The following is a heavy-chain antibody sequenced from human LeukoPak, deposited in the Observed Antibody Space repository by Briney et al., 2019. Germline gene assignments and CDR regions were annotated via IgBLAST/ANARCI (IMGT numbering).Heavy chain of an antibody. J-gene: IGHJ6*02. D-gene: IGHD2-15*01. V-gene: IGHV4-34*01. Sequence: SETLSLTCTVYGGSFSGFYWRWIRQPPGKGLEWIGAINHSGSTNYNPSLKSRVTISVDTSKNQFSLKLSSVTAADTAVYYCARNERDIVVVVAAPRVRYGMDVWGQGTTVSVSS. CDR2: INHSGST. CDR3: ARNERDIVVVVAAPRVRYGMDV. CDR1: GGSFSGFY.